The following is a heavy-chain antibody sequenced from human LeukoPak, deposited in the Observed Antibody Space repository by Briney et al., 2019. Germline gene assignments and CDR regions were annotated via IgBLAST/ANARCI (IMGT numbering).Heavy chain of an antibody. J-gene: IGHJ4*02. CDR3: AKDEYSSSSVPNY. Sequence: GGSLRLSCAASGLTFSSYAMSWVRQAPGKGLEWVSAISGSGGSTYYADSVKGRFTISRDNSKNTLYLQMNSLRAEDTAVYYCAKDEYSSSSVPNYWGQGTLVTVSS. CDR2: ISGSGGST. V-gene: IGHV3-23*01. D-gene: IGHD6-6*01. CDR1: GLTFSSYA.